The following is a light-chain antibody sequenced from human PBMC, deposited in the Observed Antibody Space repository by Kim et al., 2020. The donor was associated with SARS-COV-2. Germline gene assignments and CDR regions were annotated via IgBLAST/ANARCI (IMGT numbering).Light chain of an antibody. V-gene: IGKV4-1*01. CDR3: QQYYSTPLT. Sequence: DIVMTQSPDSLAVSLGARATINCKSSQSVLYSSNNKNYLAWYQQKPGQPPKLLIYWASTRESGVPDRFSGSGSGTDFTLTISSLQAEDGAVYYCQQYYSTPLTFGQGTKVDIK. CDR1: QSVLYSSNNKNY. CDR2: WAS. J-gene: IGKJ1*01.